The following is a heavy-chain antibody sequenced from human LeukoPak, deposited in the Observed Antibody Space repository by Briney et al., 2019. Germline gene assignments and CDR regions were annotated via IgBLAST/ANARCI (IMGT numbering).Heavy chain of an antibody. CDR1: GYTFTSYA. Sequence: GASVKVSCKASGYTFTSYAMNWARQAPGQGLEWMGWINTNTGNPTYAQGFTGRFVFSLDTSVSTAYLQISSLKAEDTAVYYCASRGYSYGCDYWGQGTLVTVSS. CDR2: INTNTGNP. D-gene: IGHD5-18*01. J-gene: IGHJ4*02. V-gene: IGHV7-4-1*02. CDR3: ASRGYSYGCDY.